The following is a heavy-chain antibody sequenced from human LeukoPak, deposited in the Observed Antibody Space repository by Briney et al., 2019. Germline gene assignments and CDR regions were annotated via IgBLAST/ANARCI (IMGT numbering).Heavy chain of an antibody. CDR3: ARDSGSYYGDNWFDP. CDR2: IIPIFGTA. D-gene: IGHD1-26*01. J-gene: IGHJ5*02. Sequence: SVKVSCKASGGTFSSYAICWVRQAPGQGLEWMGGIIPIFGTANYAQKFQGRVTITADESTSTAYMELSSLRSEDTAVYYCARDSGSYYGDNWFDPWGQGTLVTVSS. CDR1: GGTFSSYA. V-gene: IGHV1-69*01.